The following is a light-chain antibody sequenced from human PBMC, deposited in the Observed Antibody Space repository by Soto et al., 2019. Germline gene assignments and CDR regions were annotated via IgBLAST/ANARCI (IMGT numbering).Light chain of an antibody. CDR3: SSYAGSNHYV. V-gene: IGLV2-8*01. CDR1: SSDVGGYNY. CDR2: EVS. Sequence: QSVLTQPPSASGSPGQSVTSSCTGTSSDVGGYNYVSWYQQHPGKAPKLMIYEVSKRPSGVPDRFSGSKSGNTASLTVSGLQAEDEADYYCSSYAGSNHYVFGTGTKVTV. J-gene: IGLJ1*01.